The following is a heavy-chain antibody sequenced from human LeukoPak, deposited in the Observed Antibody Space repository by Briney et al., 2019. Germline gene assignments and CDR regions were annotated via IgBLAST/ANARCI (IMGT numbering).Heavy chain of an antibody. CDR2: IYYSGST. Sequence: PSETLSLTCTVSGGSISSYYWSWIRQPPGKGLEWIGYIYYSGSTNYNPSLKSRVTISVDTSKNQFSLKLSSVTAADTAVYYCARGVREGSGYRFDYWGQGTLVTVSS. D-gene: IGHD3-3*01. J-gene: IGHJ4*02. CDR3: ARGVREGSGYRFDY. CDR1: GGSISSYY. V-gene: IGHV4-59*08.